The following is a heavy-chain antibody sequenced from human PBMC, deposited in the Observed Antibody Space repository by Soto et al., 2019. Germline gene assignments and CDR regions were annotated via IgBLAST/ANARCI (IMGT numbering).Heavy chain of an antibody. D-gene: IGHD6-19*01. V-gene: IGHV4-39*01. Sequence: SETLSLTCSVSGGSINSSSYFWGWVRQPPGKGLEWIGSIYYSGSTYYNPSLKSRVTISVDTSKNQFSLKLSSVTAADTAVFYCARHYSSGSRNWFDPWGQGTLVTVS. CDR2: IYYSGST. CDR3: ARHYSSGSRNWFDP. CDR1: GGSINSSSYF. J-gene: IGHJ5*02.